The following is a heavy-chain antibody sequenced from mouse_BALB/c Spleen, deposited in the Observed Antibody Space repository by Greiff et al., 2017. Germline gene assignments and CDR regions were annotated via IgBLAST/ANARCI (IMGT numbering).Heavy chain of an antibody. D-gene: IGHD4-1*01. Sequence: EVKLVESGGGLVQPGGSRKLSCAASGFTFSSFGMHWVRQAPEKGLEWVAYISSGSSTIYYPDTVKGRFTISRDNAKNTLYLQMSSLKSEDTAMYYCARQGGANWDSYYAMDYWGQGTSVTVSS. J-gene: IGHJ4*01. CDR2: ISSGSSTI. CDR1: GFTFSSFG. V-gene: IGHV5-17*03. CDR3: ARQGGANWDSYYAMDY.